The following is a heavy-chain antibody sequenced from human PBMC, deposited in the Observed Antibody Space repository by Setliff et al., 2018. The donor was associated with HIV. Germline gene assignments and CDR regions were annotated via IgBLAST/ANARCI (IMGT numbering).Heavy chain of an antibody. Sequence: ASVKVSCKASGDTFTTYALHWVRQAPGQRLEWMGWINAGNGDTKSSQKFQGRVTITRDTSASTAYMELSSLRSEDTGVYSCAIGSSNWPHRPNNYYFDYWGQGTPVTVSS. CDR2: INAGNGDT. CDR3: AIGSSNWPHRPNNYYFDY. D-gene: IGHD6-13*01. CDR1: GDTFTTYA. J-gene: IGHJ4*02. V-gene: IGHV1-3*01.